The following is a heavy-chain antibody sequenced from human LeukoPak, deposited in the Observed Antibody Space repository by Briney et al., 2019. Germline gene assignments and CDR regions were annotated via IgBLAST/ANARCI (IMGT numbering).Heavy chain of an antibody. J-gene: IGHJ5*02. V-gene: IGHV3-30-3*01. Sequence: GGSLRLSCAASGFTFSSYAMHWVRQAPGKWLEWVAVISYDGSNKYYADSVKGRFTISRDNSKNTLYLQMNSLRAEDTAVYYCARDGPYSSSWYGVDWFDPWGQGTLVTVSS. CDR1: GFTFSSYA. CDR3: ARDGPYSSSWYGVDWFDP. CDR2: ISYDGSNK. D-gene: IGHD6-13*01.